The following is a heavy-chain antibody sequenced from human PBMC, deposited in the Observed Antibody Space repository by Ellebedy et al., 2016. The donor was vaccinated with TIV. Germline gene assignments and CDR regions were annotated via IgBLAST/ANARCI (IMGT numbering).Heavy chain of an antibody. CDR1: GFTFSDYY. CDR2: ISSSSSYT. V-gene: IGHV3-11*03. J-gene: IGHJ4*02. D-gene: IGHD2-15*01. Sequence: GGSLRLSXAASGFTFSDYYMSWIRQAPGKGLEWVSYISSSSSYTNYADSVKGRFTISRDNAKNSLYLQMNSLRAEDTAVYYCARRRVAAILFDYWGQGTLVTVSS. CDR3: ARRRVAAILFDY.